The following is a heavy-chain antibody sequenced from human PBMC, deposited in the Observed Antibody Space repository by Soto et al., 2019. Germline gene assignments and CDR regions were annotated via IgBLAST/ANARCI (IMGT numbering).Heavy chain of an antibody. J-gene: IGHJ4*02. V-gene: IGHV3-23*01. Sequence: EVQLLESGGGLVQPGGSLRLSCAASGFTFSSYAMSWVRQAPGKGLEWVSAISGSGGSTYYADSVKGRFTISRDNYKNTLYLQRNSLRAEDTAVYYCAKDRRRMVRGGDLDYWGQGTLVTVSS. CDR1: GFTFSSYA. CDR3: AKDRRRMVRGGDLDY. CDR2: ISGSGGST. D-gene: IGHD3-10*01.